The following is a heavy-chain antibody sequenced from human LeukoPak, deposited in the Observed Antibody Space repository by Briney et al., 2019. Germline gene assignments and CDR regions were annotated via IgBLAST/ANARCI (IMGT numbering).Heavy chain of an antibody. CDR1: GFTFSSYA. J-gene: IGHJ4*02. V-gene: IGHV3-23*01. CDR2: ISGSGGST. Sequence: GGSLRLSCAASGFTFSSYAMSWVRQAPGEGLEWVSAISGSGGSTYYADSVKGRFTISRDNSKNTLYLQMNSLRAEDTAVYYCAKDKKGGDYLDYFDYWGQGTLVTVSS. D-gene: IGHD4-17*01. CDR3: AKDKKGGDYLDYFDY.